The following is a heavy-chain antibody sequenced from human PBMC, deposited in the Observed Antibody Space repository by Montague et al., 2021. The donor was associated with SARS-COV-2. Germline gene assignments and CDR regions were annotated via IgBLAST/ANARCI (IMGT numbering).Heavy chain of an antibody. V-gene: IGHV4-34*01. CDR2: INHSGST. CDR1: GGSLSGYY. J-gene: IGHJ6*02. D-gene: IGHD4-11*01. CDR3: ARTGGTTVTRRYYYGMDV. Sequence: SETLSLTCAVYGGSLSGYYWSWIRQPPGTGLEWIGEINHSGSTNYNPSLKSRVTISVATSKNQYSLTLSSVTAADTAVYYCARTGGTTVTRRYYYGMDVWGQGTTVTVSS.